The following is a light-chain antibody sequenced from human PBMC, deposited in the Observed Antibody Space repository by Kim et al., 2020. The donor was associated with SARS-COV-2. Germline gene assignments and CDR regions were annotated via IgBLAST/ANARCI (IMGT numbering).Light chain of an antibody. CDR2: EDN. J-gene: IGLJ3*02. CDR3: QSYDSSSWV. CDR1: SGSIASNY. Sequence: GKTVSICCTRSSGSIASNYVQWYQQRPGSAPTTVIYEDNQRPSGVPDRFSGSIDSSSNSASLTISGLKTEDEADYYCQSYDSSSWVFGGGTQLTVL. V-gene: IGLV6-57*03.